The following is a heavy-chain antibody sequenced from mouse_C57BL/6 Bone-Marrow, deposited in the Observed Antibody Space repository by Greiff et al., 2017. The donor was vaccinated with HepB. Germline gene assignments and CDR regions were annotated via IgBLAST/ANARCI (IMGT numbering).Heavy chain of an antibody. CDR3: ARSGYYGSSYVGWYFDV. V-gene: IGHV1-81*01. CDR2: IYPRSGNT. Sequence: QVQLQQSGAELARPGASVKLSCKASGYTFTSYGISWVKQRTGQGLEWIGEIYPRSGNTYYNEKFKGKATLTADKSSSTAYMELRSLTSEDSAVYFCARSGYYGSSYVGWYFDVWGTGTTVTVSS. D-gene: IGHD1-1*01. J-gene: IGHJ1*03. CDR1: GYTFTSYG.